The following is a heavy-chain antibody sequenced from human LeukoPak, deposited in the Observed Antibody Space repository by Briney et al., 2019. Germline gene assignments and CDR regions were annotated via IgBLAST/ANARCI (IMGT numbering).Heavy chain of an antibody. CDR3: ARDGYSHNNYNYGMDV. D-gene: IGHD5-24*01. CDR2: IYTGGST. J-gene: IGHJ6*02. CDR1: GFIVTNNY. Sequence: GGSLRLSCAASGFIVTNNYMTWVRLAPGKGLEWISVIYTGGSTYYADPVKGRFTISRDNSKNTLYLQMSSLRAEDTGIYYCARDGYSHNNYNYGMDVWGQGTTVTVSS. V-gene: IGHV3-66*01.